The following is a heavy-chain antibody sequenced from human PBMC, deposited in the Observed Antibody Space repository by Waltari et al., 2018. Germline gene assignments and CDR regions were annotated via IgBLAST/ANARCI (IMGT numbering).Heavy chain of an antibody. CDR2: FYYSGST. J-gene: IGHJ3*02. V-gene: IGHV4-59*11. CDR3: ARDQPPFDAFDI. Sequence: QVQLQESGPGLVKPSETLSLTCTVSGGSISSHYWSWIRQPPGKGLEWIGYFYYSGSTNYNPSLKSRVTISVDTSKNQFSLKLSSVTAADTAVYYCARDQPPFDAFDIWGQGTMVTVSS. CDR1: GGSISSHY.